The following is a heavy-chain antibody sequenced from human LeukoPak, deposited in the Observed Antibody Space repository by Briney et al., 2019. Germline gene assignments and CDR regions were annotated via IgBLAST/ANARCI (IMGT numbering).Heavy chain of an antibody. Sequence: GGSLRLSCAASGFIFDDYAMHWVRQAPGKGLEWVSGISRNSRSIGYADSVKGRFTISRDNAKNSLYLQMNSLRAEDTALYYCARYCSSTSCQAEGAFDIWGQGTMVTVSS. D-gene: IGHD2-2*01. CDR3: ARYCSSTSCQAEGAFDI. J-gene: IGHJ3*02. V-gene: IGHV3-9*01. CDR1: GFIFDDYA. CDR2: ISRNSRSI.